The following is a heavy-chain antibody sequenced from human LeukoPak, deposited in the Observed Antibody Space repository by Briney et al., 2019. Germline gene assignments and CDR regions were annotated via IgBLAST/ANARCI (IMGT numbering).Heavy chain of an antibody. CDR3: ARDVLLYYYDSSGYFDY. CDR2: IYTSGST. V-gene: IGHV4-4*07. Sequence: SETLSLTCTVSGGSISSYYWSWIRQPAGKGLEWIGRIYTSGSTNYNPSLKSRVTTSVDTSKNQFSLKLSSVTAADTAVYYCARDVLLYYYDSSGYFDYWGQGTLVTVSP. CDR1: GGSISSYY. J-gene: IGHJ4*02. D-gene: IGHD3-22*01.